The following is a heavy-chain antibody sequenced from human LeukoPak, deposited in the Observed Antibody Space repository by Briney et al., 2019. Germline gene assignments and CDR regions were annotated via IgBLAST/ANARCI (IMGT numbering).Heavy chain of an antibody. CDR1: GLIVSSNY. D-gene: IGHD6-19*01. J-gene: IGHJ4*02. CDR2: IFSSGST. V-gene: IGHV3-53*01. CDR3: AREGYTNGWYRN. Sequence: GGSLRLSCAASGLIVSSNYMSWVRQAPGKGPEWVSVIFSSGSTYYADSVKGRFTISRDNSKNTLHLQMNSLRAEDTAVYFCAREGYTNGWYRNWGQGTLVTVSS.